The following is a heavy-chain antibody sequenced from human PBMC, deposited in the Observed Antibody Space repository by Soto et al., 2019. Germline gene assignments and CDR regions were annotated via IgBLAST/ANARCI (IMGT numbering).Heavy chain of an antibody. CDR3: ASGGLEPFDY. Sequence: GGSLRLSCAASGFNLGSYWMHWVRQAPGKGLVWVSRINDYGTTINYAESVEGRVTISRDDAKSEVYLQMNNLRAEDTAVYYCASGGLEPFDYWGQGALVTVSS. V-gene: IGHV3-74*01. J-gene: IGHJ4*02. D-gene: IGHD1-1*01. CDR1: GFNLGSYW. CDR2: INDYGTTI.